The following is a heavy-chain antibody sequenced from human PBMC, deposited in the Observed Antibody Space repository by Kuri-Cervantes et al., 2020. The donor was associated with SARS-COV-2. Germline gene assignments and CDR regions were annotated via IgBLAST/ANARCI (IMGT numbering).Heavy chain of an antibody. CDR2: IRNKANNYAA. Sequence: GGSLRLSCGASGFTFSASAIYWVRQASGKGLEWIGRIRNKANNYAATYVASVKGRITISRDDSKNTAYLQMNSLKTEDTAVYYCGSSVLRFFDQYGDYWGRGTLVTVSS. V-gene: IGHV3-73*01. CDR1: GFTFSASA. D-gene: IGHD3-9*01. CDR3: GSSVLRFFDQYGDY. J-gene: IGHJ4*02.